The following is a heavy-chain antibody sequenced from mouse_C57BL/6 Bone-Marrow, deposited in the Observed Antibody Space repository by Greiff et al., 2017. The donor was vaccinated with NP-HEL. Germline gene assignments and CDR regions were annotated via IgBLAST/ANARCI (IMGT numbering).Heavy chain of an antibody. CDR1: GYSITNGNHW. J-gene: IGHJ1*03. CDR3: AGDSNYYGSINWYFDV. V-gene: IGHV3-4*01. Sequence: EVKLQESGPALVKPSQTVSLTCTVTGYSITNGNHWWNWIRQVSGSKLEWIGYISSSGSTDSNPSLKSRISITRDTSKNQLFLQLNSVTTEDIATYYCAGDSNYYGSINWYFDVWGTGTTVTVSS. CDR2: ISSSGST. D-gene: IGHD1-1*01.